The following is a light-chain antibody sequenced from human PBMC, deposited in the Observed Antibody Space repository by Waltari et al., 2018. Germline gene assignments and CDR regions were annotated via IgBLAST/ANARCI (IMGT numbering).Light chain of an antibody. CDR2: AAS. CDR1: QGMKND. J-gene: IGKJ1*01. CDR3: LQDYNYPRT. V-gene: IGKV1-6*01. Sequence: TCRARQGMKNDLGWYQQKPGKAPELLIYAASTLQSGVPSRFSGSGSGTDFTLTISSLQPEDFATYYCLQDYNYPRTFGQGTKVEIK.